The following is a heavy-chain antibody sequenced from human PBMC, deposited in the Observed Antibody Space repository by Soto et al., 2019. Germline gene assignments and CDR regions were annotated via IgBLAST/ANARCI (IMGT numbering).Heavy chain of an antibody. D-gene: IGHD3-3*01. V-gene: IGHV1-8*01. CDR2: MNPNSGNT. CDR1: GYTFTSYD. CDR3: ARAPLEWLFNYYYYYMDV. Sequence: QVQLVQSGAEVKKPGASVKVSCKASGYTFTSYDINWVRQATGQGLEWMGWMNPNSGNTGYAQKCQGRVTMTRNTSISTAYMELSSLRSEDTAVYYCARAPLEWLFNYYYYYMDVWGKGTTVTVSS. J-gene: IGHJ6*03.